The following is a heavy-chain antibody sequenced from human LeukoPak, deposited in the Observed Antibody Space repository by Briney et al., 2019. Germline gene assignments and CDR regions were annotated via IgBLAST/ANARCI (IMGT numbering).Heavy chain of an antibody. D-gene: IGHD6-19*01. V-gene: IGHV1-18*01. Sequence: VASVKVSCKASGYTFNSHGISWVRQAPGQGLEWMGWISAYIGNTNYAQKFQGRVTMTRDTSISTAYMELSRLRSDDTAVYYCARVVQVGGPTNWFDPWGQGTLVTVSS. CDR3: ARVVQVGGPTNWFDP. J-gene: IGHJ5*02. CDR1: GYTFNSHG. CDR2: ISAYIGNT.